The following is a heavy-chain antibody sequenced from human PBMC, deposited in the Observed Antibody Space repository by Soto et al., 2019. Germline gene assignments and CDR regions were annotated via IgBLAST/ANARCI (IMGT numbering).Heavy chain of an antibody. CDR1: GFTFSSYA. Sequence: QVQLVESGGGVVQPGRSLRLSCAASGFTFSSYAMHWVRQAPGKGLEWVAVISYDGSNKYYADSVKGRFTSSRDNSKNTLYLQMNSLRDEDTAVYYCARGVVVRPHYYYYGMDVWCQGTTVTVSS. CDR2: ISYDGSNK. D-gene: IGHD3-3*01. J-gene: IGHJ6*02. V-gene: IGHV3-30-3*01. CDR3: ARGVVVRPHYYYYGMDV.